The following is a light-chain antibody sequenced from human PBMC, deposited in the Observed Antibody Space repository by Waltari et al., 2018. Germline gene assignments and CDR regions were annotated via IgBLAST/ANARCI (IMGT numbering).Light chain of an antibody. CDR2: AAS. CDR3: QNHERLPAT. CDR1: QSISKY. V-gene: IGKV3-11*01. J-gene: IGKJ1*01. Sequence: VLTQSPGTLSLSPGETATLSCRASQSISKYLVWYQQRPGHAPSLLIYAASTTATGVRDRISGSGYGTDFALTISRLEPEDFAVYYCQNHERLPATFGQGTKVEIK.